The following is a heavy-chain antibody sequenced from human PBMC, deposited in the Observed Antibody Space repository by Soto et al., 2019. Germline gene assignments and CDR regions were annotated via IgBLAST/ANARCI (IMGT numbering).Heavy chain of an antibody. CDR1: GDTFDTFA. Sequence: QVQMVQSGAAVVKPGSSVKVSCKASGDTFDTFAISWVRQAPGQGLEWMGGIIPIFRTPDYGEKFQGRVTITADESTSTAYMELSSLRSEDTAVYYCARDKDREQLGGNYYYTLEDWGQGTTVTVSS. CDR2: IIPIFRTP. D-gene: IGHD1-1*01. CDR3: ARDKDREQLGGNYYYTLED. V-gene: IGHV1-69*12. J-gene: IGHJ6*02.